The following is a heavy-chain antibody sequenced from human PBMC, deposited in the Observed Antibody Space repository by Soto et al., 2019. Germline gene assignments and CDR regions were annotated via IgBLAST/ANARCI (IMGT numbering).Heavy chain of an antibody. J-gene: IGHJ3*02. Sequence: ASVKVSCKASGYTFTGYYMHWVRQAPGQGHEWMGWINPNSGGTNYAQKFQGWVTMTRDTSISTAYMELSRLRSDDTAVYYCARESAAAGNGAFDIWGQGTMVTVSS. CDR2: INPNSGGT. CDR1: GYTFTGYY. D-gene: IGHD6-13*01. CDR3: ARESAAAGNGAFDI. V-gene: IGHV1-2*04.